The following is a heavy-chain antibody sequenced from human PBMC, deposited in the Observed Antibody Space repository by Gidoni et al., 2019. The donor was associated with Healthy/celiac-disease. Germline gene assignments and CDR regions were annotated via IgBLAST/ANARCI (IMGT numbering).Heavy chain of an antibody. J-gene: IGHJ6*02. D-gene: IGHD5-12*01. CDR2: MSGSGGST. CDR3: AKDGMETWIPV. V-gene: IGHV3-23*01. CDR1: GCTFSSYA. Sequence: EVQLLESGGGLVQRGGSMRRSCAASGCTFSSYAMSWVLQAPGKGLEWVSAMSGSGGSTYYADSVKGRFTISRDNSKNTLYLQMNSLRAEDTAVYYCAKDGMETWIPVWGQGTTVTVSS.